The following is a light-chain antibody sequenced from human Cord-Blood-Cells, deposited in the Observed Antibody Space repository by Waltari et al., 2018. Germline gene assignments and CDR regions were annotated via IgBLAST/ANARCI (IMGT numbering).Light chain of an antibody. J-gene: IGKJ2*01. CDR2: DAS. CDR1: QSISSW. CDR3: QQYNSYSPYT. Sequence: DIQMIQSPSSLSASVGDIVTITCRASQSISSWLAWYQQKPGKAPKILIYDASSLESGVPSRFSGSGSGTEFTLTISSLQPDDFATYYCQQYNSYSPYTFGQGTKLEIK. V-gene: IGKV1-5*01.